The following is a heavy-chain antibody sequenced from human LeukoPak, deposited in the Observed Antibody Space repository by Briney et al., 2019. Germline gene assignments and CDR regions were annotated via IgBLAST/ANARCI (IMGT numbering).Heavy chain of an antibody. V-gene: IGHV4-39*02. CDR2: IYYSGST. CDR3: AREGGLVGYYFGY. CDR1: GGSISSSSYY. J-gene: IGHJ4*02. Sequence: PSETLSLTCTVSGGSISSSSYYWGWIRQPPGKGLEWIGSIYYSGSTYYNPSLKSRVTISVDTSKNQFSLKLSSVTAADTAVYYCAREGGLVGYYFGYWGQGTLVTVSS. D-gene: IGHD1-26*01.